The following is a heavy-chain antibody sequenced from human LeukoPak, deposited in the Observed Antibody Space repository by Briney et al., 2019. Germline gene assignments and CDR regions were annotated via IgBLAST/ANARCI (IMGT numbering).Heavy chain of an antibody. CDR2: IYTSGST. D-gene: IGHD6-6*01. J-gene: IGHJ5*02. Sequence: PSETLSLTCTVSGGSISSYYWSWMRQPAGKGLEWIGRIYTSGSTNYNPSLKSRVTMSVDTSKNQFSLKLSSVTAADTAVYYCATSIAARNWFDPWGQGTLVTVSS. CDR1: GGSISSYY. V-gene: IGHV4-4*07. CDR3: ATSIAARNWFDP.